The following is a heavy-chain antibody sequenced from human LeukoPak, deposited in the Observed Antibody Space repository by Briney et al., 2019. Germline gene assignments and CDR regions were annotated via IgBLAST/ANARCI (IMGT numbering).Heavy chain of an antibody. J-gene: IGHJ4*02. D-gene: IGHD4-17*01. CDR3: ARVVDHDYGDYYLDY. V-gene: IGHV3-53*01. CDR2: IYSGGST. Sequence: GGSLRLSCAASGFTVSSNDMSWVRQAPGKGLKCISVIYSGGSTDYADSVKGRLTISRDNSKNTLYLEMNSLRAEDTAVYYCARVVDHDYGDYYLDYWGQGTLVTVSS. CDR1: GFTVSSND.